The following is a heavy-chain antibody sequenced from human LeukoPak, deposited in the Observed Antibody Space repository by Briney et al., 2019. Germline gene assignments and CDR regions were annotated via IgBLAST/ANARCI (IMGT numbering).Heavy chain of an antibody. V-gene: IGHV4-31*03. CDR1: GGSISSGGYY. CDR2: IYYSGST. J-gene: IGHJ6*02. D-gene: IGHD3-10*01. CDR3: TRDPGYYGSGTTWTLPFPYYYYGMDV. Sequence: PSETLSLTCTVSGGSISSGGYYWSWIRQHPGKGLEWIGYIYYSGSTYYNPSLKSRVTISEDTSKNQFSLKLSSVTAADTAVYYCTRDPGYYGSGTTWTLPFPYYYYGMDVWGQGTTVTVSS.